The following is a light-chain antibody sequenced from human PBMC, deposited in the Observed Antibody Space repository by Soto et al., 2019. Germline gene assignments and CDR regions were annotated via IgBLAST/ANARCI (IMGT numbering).Light chain of an antibody. CDR2: KAS. V-gene: IGKV1-5*03. J-gene: IGKJ4*01. Sequence: DIQMTQSPSTLSASVGDRVTITCRASQRMSSWLAWYQQKPGKAPKLLIYKASSLESGVPSRFSGSGSGTEFTLTISSLQPDDFGTYYCQQYSSWPLTFGGGTKVEIK. CDR3: QQYSSWPLT. CDR1: QRMSSW.